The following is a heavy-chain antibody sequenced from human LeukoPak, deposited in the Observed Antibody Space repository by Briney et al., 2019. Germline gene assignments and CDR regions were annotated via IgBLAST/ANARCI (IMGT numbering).Heavy chain of an antibody. J-gene: IGHJ3*02. D-gene: IGHD5-24*01. CDR1: GGSISSYY. Sequence: SETLSLTCTVSGGSISSYYWSWIRQPPGKGLEWIGYIYYSGSTSYNPSLKSRVTILVDTSKNQFSLKLSSVTAADTAVYYCARHERDASLDHALDIWGQGTMVTVSA. CDR2: IYYSGST. V-gene: IGHV4-59*08. CDR3: ARHERDASLDHALDI.